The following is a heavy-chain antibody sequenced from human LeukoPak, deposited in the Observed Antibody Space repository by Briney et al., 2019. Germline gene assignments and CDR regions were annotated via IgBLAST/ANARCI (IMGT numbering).Heavy chain of an antibody. CDR1: GFTLTGYY. J-gene: IGHJ6*03. Sequence: ASVTLSCKASGFTLTGYYMHWVRQDPRQGLQWMGWIKPNSGDTDYAQKFQGRVTMTRDTSISTVYMELSSLRSDDTAVYYCARADSVPAGDYHYWYMDVWGKGTTVTVSS. D-gene: IGHD2-2*01. CDR3: ARADSVPAGDYHYWYMDV. V-gene: IGHV1-2*02. CDR2: IKPNSGDT.